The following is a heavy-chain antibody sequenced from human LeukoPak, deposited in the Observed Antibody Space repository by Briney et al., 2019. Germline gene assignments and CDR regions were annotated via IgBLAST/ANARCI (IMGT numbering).Heavy chain of an antibody. D-gene: IGHD3-10*01. Sequence: SETLSLTCTVSGGSISSYYWSWIRQPPGKGLEWIGYIYYSGSTNYNPSLKSRVTISVDTSKNQFSLKLSSVTAADTAVYYCARGWFGDHAYYYYYMDVWGKGTTVTISS. CDR1: GGSISSYY. CDR2: IYYSGST. V-gene: IGHV4-59*01. CDR3: ARGWFGDHAYYYYYMDV. J-gene: IGHJ6*03.